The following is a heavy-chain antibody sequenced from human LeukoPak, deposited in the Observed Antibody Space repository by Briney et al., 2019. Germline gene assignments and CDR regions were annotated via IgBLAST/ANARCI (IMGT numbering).Heavy chain of an antibody. Sequence: SETLSLTCTVSGGSISSGSYYWSWIRQPAGKGLELLGRIYTIGSTTYNPSITSRVTISVDTPKNQFSLKLSYVTAADTAVYYCARDRVVRFDYWGQGTLVTVSS. J-gene: IGHJ4*02. V-gene: IGHV4-61*02. CDR3: ARDRVVRFDY. CDR2: IYTIGST. CDR1: GGSISSGSYY. D-gene: IGHD2-15*01.